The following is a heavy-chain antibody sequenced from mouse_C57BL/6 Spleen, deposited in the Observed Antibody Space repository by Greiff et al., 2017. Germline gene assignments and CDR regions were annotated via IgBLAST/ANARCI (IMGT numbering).Heavy chain of an antibody. V-gene: IGHV1-82*01. J-gene: IGHJ4*01. D-gene: IGHD4-1*01. CDR2: IYPGDGDT. Sequence: VQLQQSGPELVKPGASVKNSCKASGYAFSSSWMNWVKQRPGKGLEWIGRIYPGDGDTNYNGKFKGKATLTADKSSSTAYMQLSSLTSADSAVYFCARSELTGTAMDYWGQGTSVTVSS. CDR3: ARSELTGTAMDY. CDR1: GYAFSSSW.